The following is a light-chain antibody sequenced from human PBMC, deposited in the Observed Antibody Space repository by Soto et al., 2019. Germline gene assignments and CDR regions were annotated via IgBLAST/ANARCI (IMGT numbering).Light chain of an antibody. CDR2: EVS. CDR3: SSYTDSSNYV. J-gene: IGLJ1*01. V-gene: IGLV2-14*01. CDR1: SXDVGGYNY. Sequence: QSVLTQPASVSGSPGQSITISCTGTSXDVGGYNYVSWYQQHPGKAPKLMIYEVSNRPSGVSNRFSGSKSGNTASLTISGLQAEDEADYYCSSYTDSSNYVFGTGTKVTVL.